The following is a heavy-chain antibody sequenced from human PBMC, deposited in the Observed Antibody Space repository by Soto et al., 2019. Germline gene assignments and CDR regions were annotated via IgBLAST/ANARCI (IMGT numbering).Heavy chain of an antibody. CDR2: ISSTGSGT. J-gene: IGHJ4*02. CDR1: GSTFSSYE. D-gene: IGHD2-15*01. CDR3: VRDLHEPLATDALRVAN. V-gene: IGHV3-48*03. Sequence: PGGSLRLSCAASGSTFSSYEMHWVRQAPGKGLEWISYISSTGSGTHYADSVKGRFTVPRDNTKNSVSLQMSSLRAEDTAVYYCVRDLHEPLATDALRVANWGQGTQVTVSS.